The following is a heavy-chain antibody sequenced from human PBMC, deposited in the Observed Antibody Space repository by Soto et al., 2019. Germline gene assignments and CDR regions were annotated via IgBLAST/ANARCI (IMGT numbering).Heavy chain of an antibody. D-gene: IGHD2-2*01. J-gene: IGHJ5*02. CDR2: VIPILGMA. CDR1: GGTFSSYS. V-gene: IGHV1-69*02. CDR3: ARGGAVVVPGAVDRHNWFDP. Sequence: QVQLVQSGAEVKKPGSSVKVSCEASGGTFSSYSFSWVRQAPGQGLEWMGRVIPILGMANYAQKFQGRVTITADKTTSTVDMERSSLRSEDTAVYYCARGGAVVVPGAVDRHNWFDPWGQGTLVTVSS.